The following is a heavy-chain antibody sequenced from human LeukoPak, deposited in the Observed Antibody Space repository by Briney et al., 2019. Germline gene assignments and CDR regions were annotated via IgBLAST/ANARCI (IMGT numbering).Heavy chain of an antibody. CDR1: GFTFSSFS. CDR3: ARDRIAAYNWFDP. V-gene: IGHV3-21*01. CDR2: ISSSSSYI. J-gene: IGHJ5*02. D-gene: IGHD6-13*01. Sequence: PGGYLRLSSAASGFTFSSFSMNWVRQAPGKGLEWVSSISSSSSYIYYADSVKGRFTISRDNAKNSLYLQMNSLRAEETAVFYCARDRIAAYNWFDPWGQGTLVTVSS.